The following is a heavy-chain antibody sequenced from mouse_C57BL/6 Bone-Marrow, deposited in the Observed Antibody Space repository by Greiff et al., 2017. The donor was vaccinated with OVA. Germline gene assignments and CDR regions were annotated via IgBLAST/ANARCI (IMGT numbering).Heavy chain of an antibody. V-gene: IGHV6-3*01. CDR1: GFTFSNYW. Sequence: EVKVEESGGGLVQPGGSMKLSCVASGFTFSNYWMNWVRQSPEKGLEWVAQIRLKSDNYATHYAESVKGRFTISRDDSKSSVYLQMNNLRAEDTGIYYCTVPPMVTPYYYAMDYWGQGTSVTVSS. J-gene: IGHJ4*01. CDR3: TVPPMVTPYYYAMDY. D-gene: IGHD2-2*01. CDR2: IRLKSDNYAT.